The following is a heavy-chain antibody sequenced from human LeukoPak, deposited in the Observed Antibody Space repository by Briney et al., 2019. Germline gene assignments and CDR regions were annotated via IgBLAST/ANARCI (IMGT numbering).Heavy chain of an antibody. CDR3: ATTPAVAGSPDAFDI. J-gene: IGHJ3*02. D-gene: IGHD6-19*01. CDR1: GFSFSIYP. Sequence: PGGCLRLSFSASGFSFSIYPIHWGRQAPGKGLELVAIISYDGSNKYYADSVKGRFTISRDNSKSTLYMQMNSLRAEDTAVYYCATTPAVAGSPDAFDIWGQGTMVTVSS. V-gene: IGHV3-30*04. CDR2: ISYDGSNK.